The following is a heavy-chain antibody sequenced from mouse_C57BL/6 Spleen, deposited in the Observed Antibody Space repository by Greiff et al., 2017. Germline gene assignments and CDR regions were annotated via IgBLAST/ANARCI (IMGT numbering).Heavy chain of an antibody. CDR2: ISDGGSYT. CDR3: ARDRGVPYYFDY. CDR1: GFTFSSYA. J-gene: IGHJ2*01. Sequence: EVQLQESGGGLVKPGGSLKLSCAASGFTFSSYAMSWVRQTPEKRLEWVATISDGGSYTYYPDNVKGRFTISRDNAKNNLYLQMSHLKSEDTAMYYCARDRGVPYYFDYWGKGTTLTVSS. V-gene: IGHV5-4*01.